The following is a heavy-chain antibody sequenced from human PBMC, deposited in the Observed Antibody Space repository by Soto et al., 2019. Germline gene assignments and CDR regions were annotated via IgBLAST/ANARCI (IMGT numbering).Heavy chain of an antibody. Sequence: SETLSLTCAVYGGSFSGYYWSWIRQPPGKGLEWIGEINHSGSTNYNPSLKSRVTISVDTSKNQFSLKLSSVTAADTAVYYCASMYSSSPDLLGYYFDYWGQGTLVTDSS. J-gene: IGHJ4*02. CDR1: GGSFSGYY. V-gene: IGHV4-34*01. CDR2: INHSGST. CDR3: ASMYSSSPDLLGYYFDY. D-gene: IGHD6-6*01.